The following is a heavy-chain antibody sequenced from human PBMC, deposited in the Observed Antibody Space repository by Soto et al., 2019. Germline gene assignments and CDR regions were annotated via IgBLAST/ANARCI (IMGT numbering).Heavy chain of an antibody. CDR2: ISGSGGST. CDR3: AKGNRGYNWTPSDY. Sequence: PGGSLRLSCAASGFTFSSYAMSWVRQAPGKGLEWVSAISGSGGSTYYADSVKGRFTISRDNSKNTLYLQMNSLRAEDTAVYYCAKGNRGYNWTPSDYWGQGTLVTSPQ. J-gene: IGHJ4*02. V-gene: IGHV3-23*01. CDR1: GFTFSSYA. D-gene: IGHD1-20*01.